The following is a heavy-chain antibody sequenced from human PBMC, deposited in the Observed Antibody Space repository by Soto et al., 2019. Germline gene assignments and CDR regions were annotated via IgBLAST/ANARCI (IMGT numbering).Heavy chain of an antibody. V-gene: IGHV5-51*01. CDR3: ARTAAAGKYYYGMDL. J-gene: IGHJ6*02. CDR1: GYSFTSYW. D-gene: IGHD6-13*01. Sequence: EVQLVQSGAEVKKPGESLKISCKGSGYSFTSYWIGWVRQMPGKGLESMGIIYPGHSDTRYSPSFQGQVTISADKSISTAYLQWSSLKASDTAMYYCARTAAAGKYYYGMDLWGQGTTVTVSS. CDR2: IYPGHSDT.